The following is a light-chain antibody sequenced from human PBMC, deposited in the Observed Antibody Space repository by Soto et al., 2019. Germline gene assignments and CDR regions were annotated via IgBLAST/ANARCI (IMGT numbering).Light chain of an antibody. CDR3: AAWDDSLLGM. Sequence: HSVLTQPPSASGAPGQRVTISCSGSTSNIGSNSVNWYQQVPGTAPRLLIYGSNQRPSGVPDRFSASKSGTSASLVISGLQSEDEASYYCAAWDDSLLGMFGGGTKLTVL. J-gene: IGLJ3*02. CDR2: GSN. CDR1: TSNIGSNS. V-gene: IGLV1-44*01.